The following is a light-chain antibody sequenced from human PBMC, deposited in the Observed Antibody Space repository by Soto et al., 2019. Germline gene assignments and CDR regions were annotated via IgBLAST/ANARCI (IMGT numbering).Light chain of an antibody. CDR1: STDIGTYDY. CDR3: GSFTNGRTLV. Sequence: QSALTQSASVSGSPGQSITISCTGTSTDIGTYDYVAWYQQYPGKSPKLILFEINYRPSGVSTRFSGFKSGNTASLTISCSQAADEADYYFGSFTNGRTLVFGGGTKLTV. CDR2: EIN. V-gene: IGLV2-14*01. J-gene: IGLJ3*02.